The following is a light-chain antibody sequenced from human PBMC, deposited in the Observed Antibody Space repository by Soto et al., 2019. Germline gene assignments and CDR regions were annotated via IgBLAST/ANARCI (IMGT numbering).Light chain of an antibody. V-gene: IGKV4-1*01. Sequence: DIVMTQSPDSLAVSLGERATINFKSSQSVLCSSNNKNYLAWYQQKPGQPPKLLIYWASTRESGVPDRFSGSGSGTDFTLTISSLQAEDVAVYYCQQYYSTPPVTFGGGTKVEIK. CDR2: WAS. CDR3: QQYYSTPPVT. CDR1: QSVLCSSNNKNY. J-gene: IGKJ4*01.